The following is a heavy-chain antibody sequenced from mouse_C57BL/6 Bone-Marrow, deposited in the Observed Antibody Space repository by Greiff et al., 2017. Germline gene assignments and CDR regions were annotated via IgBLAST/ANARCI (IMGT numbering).Heavy chain of an antibody. CDR3: ARHDFYAMDY. CDR1: GYTFTSYW. J-gene: IGHJ4*01. CDR2: IDPSDSET. V-gene: IGHV1-52*01. Sequence: QVQLQQPGAELVRPGSSVKLSCKASGYTFTSYWMHWVKQRPIQGLEWIGNIDPSDSETHYNQKFKDKATLTVDKSSSTAYMQLSSLTSEYSAVYYCARHDFYAMDYWGQGTSVTVSS.